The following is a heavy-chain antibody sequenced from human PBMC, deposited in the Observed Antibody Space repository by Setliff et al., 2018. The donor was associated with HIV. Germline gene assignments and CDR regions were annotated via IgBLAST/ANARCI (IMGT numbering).Heavy chain of an antibody. CDR1: GFIFTNYE. Sequence: GGSLRLSCAASGFIFTNYEMNWVRQAPGKGLEWVSYISNNGATIYSADSVKGRFTISRDNAKNSLYPQMNSLRAEDTAVYYCAITSSFFVVVTEIPFDYFQHWGQGTLVTVSS. CDR2: ISNNGATI. CDR3: AITSSFFVVVTEIPFDYFQH. J-gene: IGHJ1*01. V-gene: IGHV3-48*03. D-gene: IGHD2-21*02.